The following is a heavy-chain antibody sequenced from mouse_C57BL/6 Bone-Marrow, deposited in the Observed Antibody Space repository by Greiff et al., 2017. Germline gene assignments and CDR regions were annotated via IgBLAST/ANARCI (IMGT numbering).Heavy chain of an antibody. CDR2: IDPNSGGT. CDR3: ASSEASDGYYAWFAY. J-gene: IGHJ3*01. Sequence: QVQLQQPGAELVKPGASVKLSCKASGYTFTSYWMHWVKQRPGGGLEWIGRIDPNSGGTKYNEKFKSKATLTVDKPSSTAYMQLSSLTSEDSAVYYCASSEASDGYYAWFAYWGQGTLVTVSA. V-gene: IGHV1-72*01. D-gene: IGHD2-3*01. CDR1: GYTFTSYW.